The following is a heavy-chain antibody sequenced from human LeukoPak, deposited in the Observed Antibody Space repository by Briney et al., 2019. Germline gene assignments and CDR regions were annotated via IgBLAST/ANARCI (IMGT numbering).Heavy chain of an antibody. CDR3: AKAPVTTCRGAFCYPFDY. J-gene: IGHJ4*02. V-gene: IGHV3-23*01. CDR2: ISDTGNT. D-gene: IGHD2-15*01. CDR1: GFTFSSYG. Sequence: PGGSLRLSCAASGFTFSSYGMSWVRQAPGKGLEWVSAISDTGNTYHADSVKGRLTISRDSSNNTLFHQVNRLRPEDAAVYYCAKAPVTTCRGAFCYPFDYWGLGTLVTVSS.